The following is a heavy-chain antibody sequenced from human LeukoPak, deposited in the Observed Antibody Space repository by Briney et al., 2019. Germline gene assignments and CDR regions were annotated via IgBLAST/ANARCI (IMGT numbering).Heavy chain of an antibody. Sequence: PSETLSLTCTVSGGSISSYSWSWIRQPAGKGLEWIGRIFASGSTKYNPSLKSRVTMSVETSKNQFSLKLSSVTAADTAVYYCARGYYYDSSGYSNAFDIWGQGTMVTVSS. CDR2: IFASGST. CDR3: ARGYYYDSSGYSNAFDI. CDR1: GGSISSYS. J-gene: IGHJ3*02. V-gene: IGHV4-4*07. D-gene: IGHD3-22*01.